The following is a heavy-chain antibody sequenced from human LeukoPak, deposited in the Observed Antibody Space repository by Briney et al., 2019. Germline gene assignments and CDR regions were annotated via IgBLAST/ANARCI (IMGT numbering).Heavy chain of an antibody. CDR3: ARGYYDSRGYSVPFDS. D-gene: IGHD3-22*01. CDR2: ISTSRGT. CDR1: GDSITTNY. Sequence: KTSETLSLTCSVSGDSITTNYWNWIRQTPEKGLEWIGYISTSRGTNYNPSLRSRVTMLLDTSKNQFSLELRSVTAADTAVYHCARGYYDSRGYSVPFDSWGQGTLVTVSS. V-gene: IGHV4-4*07. J-gene: IGHJ4*02.